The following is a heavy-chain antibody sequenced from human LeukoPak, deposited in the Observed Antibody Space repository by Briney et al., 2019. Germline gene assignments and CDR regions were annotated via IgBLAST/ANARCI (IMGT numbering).Heavy chain of an antibody. CDR3: ARHRIPAALASAFDY. D-gene: IGHD2-2*01. V-gene: IGHV4-39*01. CDR1: GGSISSSSYY. CDR2: IYYSGNT. Sequence: PSETLSLTCTVSGGSISSSSYYWDWIRQPPGKGLEWIGAIYYSGNTNYNPSLKSRVTISVDTSKNQFSLKLSSVTAADTAVYCCARHRIPAALASAFDYWGQGTLATVSS. J-gene: IGHJ4*02.